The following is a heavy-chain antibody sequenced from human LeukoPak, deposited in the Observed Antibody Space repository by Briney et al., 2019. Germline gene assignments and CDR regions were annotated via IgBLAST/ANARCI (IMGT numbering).Heavy chain of an antibody. J-gene: IGHJ3*02. CDR3: ATGIGYDAFDI. Sequence: GGSLRLSCAASGFTFSSYAMSWVRQAPGKGLEWVAVISYGGSNKYYADSVKGRFTISRDNSKNTLYLQMNSLRADDTAVYYCATGIGYDAFDIWGQGTMVTVSS. D-gene: IGHD1-1*01. CDR2: ISYGGSNK. V-gene: IGHV3-30-3*01. CDR1: GFTFSSYA.